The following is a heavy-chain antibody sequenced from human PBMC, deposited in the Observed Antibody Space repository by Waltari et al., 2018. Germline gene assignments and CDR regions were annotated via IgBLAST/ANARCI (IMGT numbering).Heavy chain of an antibody. CDR3: AKDLGGFSGSHWYFDL. CDR1: GFTFRSYA. D-gene: IGHD5-12*01. CDR2: SSGRYGRT. Sequence: EVQLVESGGGLVQPGGSLRLSCAASGFTFRSYAMSWVRQAAGRVWVWVSSSSGRYGRTNYADSSKGRFTISRDNVKNTLFLQMNSLRADDAAVYYCAKDLGGFSGSHWYFDLWGRGTLVTVSS. J-gene: IGHJ2*01. V-gene: IGHV3-23*04.